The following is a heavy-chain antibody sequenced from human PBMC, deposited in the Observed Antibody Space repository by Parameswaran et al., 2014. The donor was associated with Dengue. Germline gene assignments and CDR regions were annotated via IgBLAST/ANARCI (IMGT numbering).Heavy chain of an antibody. CDR2: IYYSGST. CDR3: VLQTYYDFWSGYMDV. D-gene: IGHD3-3*01. Sequence: ESLKISCTVSGGSVSSGSYYWSWIRQPPGKGLEWIGYIYYSGSTNYNPSLKSRVTISVDTSKNQFSLKLSSVTAADTAVYYCVLQTYYDFWSGYMDVWGQGTTVTVSS. CDR1: GGSVSSGSYY. J-gene: IGHJ6*02. V-gene: IGHV4-61*01.